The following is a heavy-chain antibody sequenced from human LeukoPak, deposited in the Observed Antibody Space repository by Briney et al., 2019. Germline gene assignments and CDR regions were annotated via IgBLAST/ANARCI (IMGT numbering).Heavy chain of an antibody. CDR3: ARANYFDY. J-gene: IGHJ4*02. CDR2: IYYTGST. V-gene: IGHV4-59*01. Sequence: SETLSLTCTVSGGSISRYYWSWFRQPPGKGLEWTGSIYYTGSTNYHPSLKSRVTISVDTSKNQFSLQLRSVTDEDTAVYYCARANYFDYWGQGTLVTVSS. CDR1: GGSISRYY.